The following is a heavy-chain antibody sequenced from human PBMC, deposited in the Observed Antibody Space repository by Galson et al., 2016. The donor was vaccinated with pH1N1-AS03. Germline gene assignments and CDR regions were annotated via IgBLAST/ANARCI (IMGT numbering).Heavy chain of an antibody. CDR1: GINLSNNG. D-gene: IGHD3-10*01. Sequence: SLRLSCAASGINLSNNGMHWVRQAPGKGLEWVAHVRFDGSEKWYADSVKGRFTISRDNPKNTLNLEMNSLRGEDTSLYFCAKDKFGSGSFDYWGQGTLVTVSS. J-gene: IGHJ4*02. V-gene: IGHV3-30*02. CDR3: AKDKFGSGSFDY. CDR2: VRFDGSEK.